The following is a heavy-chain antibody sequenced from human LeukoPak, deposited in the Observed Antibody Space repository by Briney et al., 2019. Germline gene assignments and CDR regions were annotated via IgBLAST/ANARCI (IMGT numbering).Heavy chain of an antibody. V-gene: IGHV3-53*01. D-gene: IGHD4-17*01. CDR2: IYSGGST. J-gene: IGHJ4*02. CDR1: GFTVSSNY. CDR3: ARGGDYGDYYFDY. Sequence: PGGSLRLSCAASGFTVSSNYTSWVRQAPGKGLEWVSVIYSGGSTYYADSVKGRFTISRDNSKNTLYLQMNSLRAEDTAVYYCARGGDYGDYYFDYWGQGTLVTVSS.